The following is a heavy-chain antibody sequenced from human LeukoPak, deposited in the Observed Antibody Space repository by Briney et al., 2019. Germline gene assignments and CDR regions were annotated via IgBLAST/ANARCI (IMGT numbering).Heavy chain of an antibody. Sequence: SESLSLTCTVSGGSISTYYWSWIRQPAGKGLEWIGRIYTSGSTNYNPSLKSRVTMSVDTSKNQFSLKLSSVTAADTAVYYCARDSTVTRYYYFYMDVWGKGTTVTVSS. CDR2: IYTSGST. J-gene: IGHJ6*03. CDR3: ARDSTVTRYYYFYMDV. D-gene: IGHD4-11*01. V-gene: IGHV4-4*07. CDR1: GGSISTYY.